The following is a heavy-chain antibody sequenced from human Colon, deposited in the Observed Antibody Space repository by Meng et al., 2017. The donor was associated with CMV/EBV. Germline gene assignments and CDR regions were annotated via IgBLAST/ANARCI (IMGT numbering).Heavy chain of an antibody. V-gene: IGHV3-74*01. CDR3: ARDTPHNAFEP. Sequence: VACGFTSNNSGSTCVRQFPGGGLVWLSRIDNEGSGAIYADSVRGRFTVSRDNARNTVYLQMNNLRDEDTAVYYCARDTPHNAFEPWGHGTLVTVSS. J-gene: IGHJ5*02. CDR1: GFTSNNSG. CDR2: IDNEGSGA. D-gene: IGHD2-15*01.